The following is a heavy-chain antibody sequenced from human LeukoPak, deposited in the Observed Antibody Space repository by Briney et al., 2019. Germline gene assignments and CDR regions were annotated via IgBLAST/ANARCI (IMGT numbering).Heavy chain of an antibody. Sequence: GGSLRLSCAASGFTFSSYEMNWVRQAPGKGLEWVSSISSSSSYIYYADSVKGRFTISRDNAKNSLYLQMNSLRAEDTAVYYCARVGIAAPSYYYYYMDVWGKGTTVTVSS. V-gene: IGHV3-21*01. D-gene: IGHD6-6*01. J-gene: IGHJ6*03. CDR1: GFTFSSYE. CDR3: ARVGIAAPSYYYYYMDV. CDR2: ISSSSSYI.